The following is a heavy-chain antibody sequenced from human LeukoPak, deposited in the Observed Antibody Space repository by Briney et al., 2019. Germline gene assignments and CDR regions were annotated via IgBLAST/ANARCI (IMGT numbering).Heavy chain of an antibody. J-gene: IGHJ4*02. Sequence: GGSLRLSCAASGFTFSSYWMSWVRQAPGKGLERVANIKQDGSEKYYVDSVKGRFTISRDNAKNSLYLQMNSLRAEDTAVYYWARDRGSWNYDSSGYYDYWGQGTLVTVSS. CDR2: IKQDGSEK. D-gene: IGHD3-22*01. CDR3: ARDRGSWNYDSSGYYDY. V-gene: IGHV3-7*01. CDR1: GFTFSSYW.